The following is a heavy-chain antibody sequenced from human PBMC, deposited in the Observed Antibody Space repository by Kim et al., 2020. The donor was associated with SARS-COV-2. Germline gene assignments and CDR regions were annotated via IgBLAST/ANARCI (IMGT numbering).Heavy chain of an antibody. Sequence: SETLSLTCTVSGGSISSGSYYWSWIRQPAGKGLEWIGRIYTSGSTNYNPSLKSRVTISVDTSKNQFSLKLSSVTAADTAVYYCASEADYYYGMDVWGQGTTVTVSS. J-gene: IGHJ6*02. V-gene: IGHV4-61*02. CDR3: ASEADYYYGMDV. CDR2: IYTSGST. CDR1: GGSISSGSYY.